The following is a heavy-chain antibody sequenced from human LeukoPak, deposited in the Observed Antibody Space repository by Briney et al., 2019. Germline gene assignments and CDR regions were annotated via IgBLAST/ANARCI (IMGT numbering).Heavy chain of an antibody. CDR3: AYGLLFTIIVVVNADAFDI. V-gene: IGHV3-23*01. Sequence: PGGSLRLSCAASGFTFSSYAMSWVRQAPGKGLEWVSAISGSGDNTYYADSVKGRFTISRDNSKNTLYLQMNSLRAEDTAVYYSAYGLLFTIIVVVNADAFDIWGQGTMVTVTS. D-gene: IGHD3-22*01. J-gene: IGHJ3*02. CDR1: GFTFSSYA. CDR2: ISGSGDNT.